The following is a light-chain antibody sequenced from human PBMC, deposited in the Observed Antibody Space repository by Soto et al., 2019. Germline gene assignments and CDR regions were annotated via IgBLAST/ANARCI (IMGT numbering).Light chain of an antibody. J-gene: IGKJ1*01. CDR3: QQYNNWPPWT. Sequence: EIVMTQSPATLSVSPGERATLSCRASQSVSSNLAWYQQKPGQAPRLLIYGASTRATGIPARFSGSGSGTEFTLPFSSLQSEDFAVYCCQQYNNWPPWTFGQGTKVEIK. CDR1: QSVSSN. CDR2: GAS. V-gene: IGKV3-15*01.